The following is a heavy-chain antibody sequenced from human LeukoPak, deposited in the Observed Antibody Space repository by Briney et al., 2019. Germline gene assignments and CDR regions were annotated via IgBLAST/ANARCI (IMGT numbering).Heavy chain of an antibody. CDR3: ARDYYDSSGYLPLDY. D-gene: IGHD3-22*01. Sequence: GRSLRLSCAASGFTFSSYGMHWVRQAPGKGLEWVAVIWYDGSNKYYADSVKGRFTISRDNSKNTLYLQMNSLRAEDTAVYYCARDYYDSSGYLPLDYWGQGTLVTVSS. CDR1: GFTFSSYG. V-gene: IGHV3-33*01. CDR2: IWYDGSNK. J-gene: IGHJ4*02.